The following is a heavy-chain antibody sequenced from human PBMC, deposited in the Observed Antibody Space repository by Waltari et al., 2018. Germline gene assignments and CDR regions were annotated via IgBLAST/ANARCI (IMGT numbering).Heavy chain of an antibody. CDR1: GFTFSSYA. V-gene: IGHV3-30*01. J-gene: IGHJ4*02. CDR2: ISYDGSNK. CDR3: ASLYDSSGYTFDY. Sequence: QVQLVESGGGVVQPGRSLRLSCAASGFTFSSYAMHWVRQAPGKGLEGVAVISYDGSNKYYADSGKGRFTISRDNSKNTLYLQMNSLRAEDTAVYYCASLYDSSGYTFDYWGQGTLVTVSS. D-gene: IGHD3-22*01.